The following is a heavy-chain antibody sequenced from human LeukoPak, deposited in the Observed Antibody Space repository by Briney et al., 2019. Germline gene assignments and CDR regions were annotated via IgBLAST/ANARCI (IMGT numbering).Heavy chain of an antibody. CDR3: ARGGTMVRGVITGDYFDY. D-gene: IGHD3-10*01. J-gene: IGHJ4*02. CDR1: GGTFNSYA. V-gene: IGHV1-69*04. Sequence: SVKVSCKASGGTFNSYAISWVRQAPGQGLEWMGRIIPILDIANYAHRFQGRVTITADKSTSTAYMELSSLRSEDTAVYYCARGGTMVRGVITGDYFDYWGQGTLVTVSS. CDR2: IIPILDIA.